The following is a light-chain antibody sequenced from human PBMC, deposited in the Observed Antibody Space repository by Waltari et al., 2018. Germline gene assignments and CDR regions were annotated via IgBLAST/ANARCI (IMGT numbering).Light chain of an antibody. Sequence: QLMLTQSPSASASLGASVKLTCTLSSGHSSYAIAWLQQQPEKGPRYLMKVNSDGSHIKGDGLPDRFSGSSSGAERYLTISSLQSEDEADYYCQTGGFGIWVFGGGTKLTVL. CDR1: SGHSSYA. CDR2: VNSDGSH. V-gene: IGLV4-69*01. CDR3: QTGGFGIWV. J-gene: IGLJ3*02.